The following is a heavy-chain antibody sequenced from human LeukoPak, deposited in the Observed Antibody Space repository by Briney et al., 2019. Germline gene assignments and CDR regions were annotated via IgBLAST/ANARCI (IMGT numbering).Heavy chain of an antibody. CDR3: AREDHSKYEY. Sequence: GGSLRLSXVASGFSFSSYWMSWVRQAPGKGPEWVASIKQDGSEKFYVDSVKGRFTISKDNAKNSLYLQINSLRAEDTAVYYCAREDHSKYEYWGQGTLVTVSS. J-gene: IGHJ4*02. CDR1: GFSFSSYW. D-gene: IGHD4-11*01. CDR2: IKQDGSEK. V-gene: IGHV3-7*01.